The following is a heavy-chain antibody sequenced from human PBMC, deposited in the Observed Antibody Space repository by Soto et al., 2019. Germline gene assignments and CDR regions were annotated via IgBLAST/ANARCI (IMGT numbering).Heavy chain of an antibody. CDR2: IYSGGST. D-gene: IGHD2-15*01. V-gene: IGHV3-66*01. J-gene: IGHJ6*03. Sequence: GGSLRLSCAASGFTVSSNYKSWVRQAPGKGLEWVSVIYSGGSTYYADSVKGRFTISRDNSKNTLYLQMNSLRAEDTAVYYCARFREYSIPYYMDVWGKGTTVTVSS. CDR1: GFTVSSNY. CDR3: ARFREYSIPYYMDV.